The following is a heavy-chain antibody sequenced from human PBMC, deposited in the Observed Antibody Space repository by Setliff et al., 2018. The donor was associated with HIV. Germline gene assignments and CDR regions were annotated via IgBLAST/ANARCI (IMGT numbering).Heavy chain of an antibody. CDR3: AKDRTVVVITIFDY. CDR2: IGAAGYPT. D-gene: IGHD3-22*01. Sequence: PGGSLRLSCAASGFTFSNYAMGWVRQGPGKGLEWVSTIGAAGYPTHYAESVKGRFTISRDNPKNTLYLQMNSLRAEDTAVYYCAKDRTVVVITIFDYWGQGTLVTVSS. CDR1: GFTFSNYA. J-gene: IGHJ4*02. V-gene: IGHV3-23*01.